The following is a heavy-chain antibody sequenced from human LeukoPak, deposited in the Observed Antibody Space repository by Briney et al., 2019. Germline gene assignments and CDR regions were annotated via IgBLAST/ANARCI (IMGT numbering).Heavy chain of an antibody. CDR2: IYPADSDT. D-gene: IGHD5-18*01. CDR1: GYSFTTYW. CDR3: GRSKGYSYANYFDY. Sequence: KFGESLKISCKGSGYSFTTYWIGWVRQMPGKGLEWMGIIYPADSDTRYSPSFQGQVTISADKSISTAYLQWSSLKASDTAMYYCGRSKGYSYANYFDYWGHGTLVTVSS. J-gene: IGHJ4*01. V-gene: IGHV5-51*01.